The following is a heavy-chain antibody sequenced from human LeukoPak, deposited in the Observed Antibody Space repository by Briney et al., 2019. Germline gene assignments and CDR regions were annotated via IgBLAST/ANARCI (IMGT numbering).Heavy chain of an antibody. Sequence: PGGSLRLSCAASGFTVSNNRLSWVRQAPGMGLEWVSTIYSDGNTYYPDSVKGRFTISRDGSKNTLYLQLNSLRTEDTAIYYCAKGQAPLYYYDSSGYYSGYYYGMDVWGQGTTVTVSS. CDR3: AKGQAPLYYYDSSGYYSGYYYGMDV. CDR2: IYSDGNT. CDR1: GFTVSNNR. J-gene: IGHJ6*02. D-gene: IGHD3-22*01. V-gene: IGHV3-53*01.